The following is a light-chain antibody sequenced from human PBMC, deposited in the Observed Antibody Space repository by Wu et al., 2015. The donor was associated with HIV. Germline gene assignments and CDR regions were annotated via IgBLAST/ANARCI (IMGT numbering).Light chain of an antibody. J-gene: IGKJ4*01. CDR1: QSISSW. CDR2: KAS. Sequence: DIQMTQSPSTLSASVGDRVTITCRASQSISSWLAWYQQKPGKAPKLLIYKASSLESGVPSRFSGSGSGTEFTLTISSLQSEDFAVYFCQQYNYWPXFGGGTKVEL. V-gene: IGKV1-5*03. CDR3: QQYNYWPX.